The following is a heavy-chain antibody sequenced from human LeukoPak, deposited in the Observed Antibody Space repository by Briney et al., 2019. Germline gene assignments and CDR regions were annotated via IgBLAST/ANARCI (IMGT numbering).Heavy chain of an antibody. J-gene: IGHJ3*02. D-gene: IGHD6-19*01. Sequence: GGSLRLSCAASGFTFSSYAMSWVRQAPGKGLEWVSAISGSGGSTYYADSVKGRFTISRDNSKNTLYLHMNSLRAEDTAVYYCAKYLAVVPYSSGLDAFDIWGQGTMVTVSS. CDR2: ISGSGGST. CDR1: GFTFSSYA. V-gene: IGHV3-23*01. CDR3: AKYLAVVPYSSGLDAFDI.